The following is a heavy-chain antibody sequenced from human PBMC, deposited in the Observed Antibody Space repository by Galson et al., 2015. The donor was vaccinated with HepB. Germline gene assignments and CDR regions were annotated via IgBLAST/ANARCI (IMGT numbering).Heavy chain of an antibody. CDR2: IYSGYST. CDR1: GFTVSSNY. Sequence: SLRLSCAASGFTVSSNYMIWVRQAPGKGLEWVSVIYSGYSTYYADSVKGRFAISRDSSKNTLYLQMNSLRAEDTAVYYCTRGARDGGTSVHAFDTWAQGTMVPVPS. CDR3: TRGARDGGTSVHAFDT. J-gene: IGHJ3*02. V-gene: IGHV3-53*01. D-gene: IGHD4-23*01.